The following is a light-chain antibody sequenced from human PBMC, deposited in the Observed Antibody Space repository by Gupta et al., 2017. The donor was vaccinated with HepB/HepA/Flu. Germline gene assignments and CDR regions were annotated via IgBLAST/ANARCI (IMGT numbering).Light chain of an antibody. Sequence: QSVLPQPPSVSGAPGQRVTISRTRSSSNIGAGYDVHWYQQLPGTAPKLLIYGNSNRPSGVPDRFSGSKSGTSASLAITGLQAEDEADYYCQSYDSSTPVVFGGGTKLTVL. J-gene: IGLJ2*01. CDR1: SSNIGAGYD. CDR3: QSYDSSTPVV. CDR2: GNS. V-gene: IGLV1-40*01.